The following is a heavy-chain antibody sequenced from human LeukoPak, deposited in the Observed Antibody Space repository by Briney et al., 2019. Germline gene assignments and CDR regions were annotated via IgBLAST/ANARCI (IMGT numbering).Heavy chain of an antibody. D-gene: IGHD3-22*01. Sequence: ASVKVSCKASGYTFTGYYMHWVRQAPGQGLEWMGWISAYNGNTNYAQKLQGRVTMTTDTSTSTAYMELRSLRSDDTAVYYCARSYYYDSSGYYRYWGQGTLVTVSS. CDR3: ARSYYYDSSGYYRY. CDR1: GYTFTGYY. CDR2: ISAYNGNT. V-gene: IGHV1-18*04. J-gene: IGHJ4*02.